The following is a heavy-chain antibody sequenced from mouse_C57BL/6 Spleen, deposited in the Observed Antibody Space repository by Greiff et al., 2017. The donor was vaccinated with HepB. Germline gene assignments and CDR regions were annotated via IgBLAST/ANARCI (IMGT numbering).Heavy chain of an antibody. Sequence: EVQRVESGGGLVQPGGSLSLSCAASGFTFTAYYMSWVRQPPGKALEWLGFIRNKANGYTTEYSASVKGRFTISRDNSQSILYLQMNALRAEDSATYDCARYEGTAYYFDYWGQGTTLTVSS. V-gene: IGHV7-3*01. CDR1: GFTFTAYY. CDR2: IRNKANGYTT. J-gene: IGHJ2*01. D-gene: IGHD1-2*01. CDR3: ARYEGTAYYFDY.